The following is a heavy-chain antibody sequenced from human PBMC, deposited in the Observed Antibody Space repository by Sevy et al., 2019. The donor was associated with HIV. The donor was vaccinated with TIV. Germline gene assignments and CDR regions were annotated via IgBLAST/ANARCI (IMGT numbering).Heavy chain of an antibody. CDR1: GFSLSTSEVG. J-gene: IGHJ5*02. CDR3: AHGRRYCGYTTCYMAWFDP. Sequence: SGPTLVNPTQTLTLTCTFSGFSLSTSEVGVGWIRQPPGKALEWLALIYGDDHKHYSPSLKSRLTIPKGTSKNQVVLTMTNVDPVDTATYYCAHGRRYCGYTTCYMAWFDPRGQGALVTVSS. D-gene: IGHD2-2*02. CDR2: IYGDDHK. V-gene: IGHV2-5*02.